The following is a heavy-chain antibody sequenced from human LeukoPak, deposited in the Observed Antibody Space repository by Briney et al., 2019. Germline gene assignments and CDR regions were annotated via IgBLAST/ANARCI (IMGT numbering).Heavy chain of an antibody. Sequence: SETLSLTCTVSGGSISSSSYYWGWIRQPPGKGLGWIGSIYYSGSTYYNPSLKSRVTISVDTSKNQFSLKLSSVTAADTAVYYCANFWSGYTDYWGQGTLVTVSS. J-gene: IGHJ4*02. CDR3: ANFWSGYTDY. D-gene: IGHD3-3*01. CDR2: IYYSGST. CDR1: GGSISSSSYY. V-gene: IGHV4-39*01.